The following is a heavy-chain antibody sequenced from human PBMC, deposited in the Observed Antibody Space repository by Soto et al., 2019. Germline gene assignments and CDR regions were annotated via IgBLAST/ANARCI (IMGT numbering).Heavy chain of an antibody. CDR3: ASSSYYYDSSNYYSY. Sequence: EVQLVESGGGLVKPGGSLRLSCAASGFTFSSYSMNWVRQAPGKGLEWVSSISSSSSYIYYADSVKGRFTISRDNAKNSLYLQMNSLRAEDTAVYYCASSSYYYDSSNYYSYWGQGTLVTVSS. CDR2: ISSSSSYI. J-gene: IGHJ4*02. V-gene: IGHV3-21*01. CDR1: GFTFSSYS. D-gene: IGHD3-22*01.